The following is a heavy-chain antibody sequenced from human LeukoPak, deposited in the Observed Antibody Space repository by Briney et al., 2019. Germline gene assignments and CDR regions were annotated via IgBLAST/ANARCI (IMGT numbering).Heavy chain of an antibody. V-gene: IGHV1-58*02. Sequence: TSVKVSCKASGFTFTSSAMQWVRQARGQRLEWIGWIVVGSGNTNYAQKFQERVTITRDMSTSTAYMELSSLRSEDTAVYYCAKLGAYYYDSSGYRFDYWGQGTLVTVSS. CDR2: IVVGSGNT. CDR1: GFTFTSSA. J-gene: IGHJ4*02. D-gene: IGHD3-22*01. CDR3: AKLGAYYYDSSGYRFDY.